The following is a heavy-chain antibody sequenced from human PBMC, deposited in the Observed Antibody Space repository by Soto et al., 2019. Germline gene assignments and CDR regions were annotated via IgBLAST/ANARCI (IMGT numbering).Heavy chain of an antibody. V-gene: IGHV4-59*01. CDR2: IYYSGST. CDR1: GGSISSYY. J-gene: IGHJ4*02. Sequence: TSLPLPLTWTVSGGSISSYYWSWIRQPPGKGLEWIGYIYYSGSTNYNPSLKSRVTISVDTSKNQFSLKLSSVTAADTAVYYCAREVDYFDYWGQGTLVTVSS. CDR3: AREVDYFDY.